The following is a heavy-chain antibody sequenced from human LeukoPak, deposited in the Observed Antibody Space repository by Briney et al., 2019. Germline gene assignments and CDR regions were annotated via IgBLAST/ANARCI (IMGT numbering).Heavy chain of an antibody. D-gene: IGHD3-3*01. V-gene: IGHV3-53*01. J-gene: IGHJ4*02. CDR2: IYNDGGT. CDR3: VRRDPSRFFPD. CDR1: GFTVSSNY. Sequence: GGSLRLSCAASGFTVSSNYMSWVRQGPGKGLEWVALIYNDGGTHYTDSVKGRFTISRDNSKNTLYLQMNSLRAEDTAMYFCVRRDPSRFFPDWGQGTLVTVSS.